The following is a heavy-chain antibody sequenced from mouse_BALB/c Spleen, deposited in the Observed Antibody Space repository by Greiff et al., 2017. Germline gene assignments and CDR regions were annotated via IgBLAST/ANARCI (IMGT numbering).Heavy chain of an antibody. CDR3: ARDGLTTVVAPGFAD. D-gene: IGHD1-1*01. V-gene: IGHV5-4*02. CDR1: GFTFSDYY. Sequence: EVKLVESGGGLVKPGGSLKLSCAASGFTFSDYYMYWVRQTPEKRLEWVATISDGGSYTYYPDSVKGRFTISRDNAKNNLYLQMSSLKSEDTAMYYCARDGLTTVVAPGFADWGQGTLVTVSA. J-gene: IGHJ3*01. CDR2: ISDGGSYT.